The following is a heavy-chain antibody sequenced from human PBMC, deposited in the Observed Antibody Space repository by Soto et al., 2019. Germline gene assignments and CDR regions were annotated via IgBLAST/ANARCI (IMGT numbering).Heavy chain of an antibody. J-gene: IGHJ4*02. Sequence: ASVKVSCKASGYTFTSYGISWVLQAPGQGLEWMGWISAYNGNTNYAQKLQGRVTMTTDTSTSTAYMELRSLRSDDTAVYYCARDRGVVTAQLGDYWGQGTLVTVSS. D-gene: IGHD2-21*02. CDR3: ARDRGVVTAQLGDY. CDR2: ISAYNGNT. CDR1: GYTFTSYG. V-gene: IGHV1-18*04.